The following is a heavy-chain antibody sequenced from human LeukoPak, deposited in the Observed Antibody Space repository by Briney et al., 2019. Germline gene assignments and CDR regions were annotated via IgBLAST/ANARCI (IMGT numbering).Heavy chain of an antibody. CDR3: ARGSVSSGYYYFDY. CDR2: INPNSGGT. D-gene: IGHD3-22*01. J-gene: IGHJ4*02. CDR1: GYTFTGYY. V-gene: IGHV1-2*02. Sequence: ASVKVSCKASGYTFTGYYMHWVRQAPGQGLEWMGWINPNSGGTNYAQKFQGRVTMTRDTSISTAYMELSRLRSDDTAVYYCARGSVSSGYYYFDYWGQGTLVTVSS.